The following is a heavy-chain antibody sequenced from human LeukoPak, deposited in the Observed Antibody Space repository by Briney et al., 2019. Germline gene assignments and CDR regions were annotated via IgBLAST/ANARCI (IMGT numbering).Heavy chain of an antibody. CDR1: GGSISSYY. CDR2: IYYSGST. CDR3: ARPIYGDLEMDAFDI. V-gene: IGHV4-59*01. Sequence: PSETLSLTCTVSGGSISSYYWSWIRQPPGKGLEWIGYIYYSGSTNYNPSLKSRVTISVDTSKNRFSLKLSPVTAADTAVYYCARPIYGDLEMDAFDIWGQGTMVTVSS. J-gene: IGHJ3*02. D-gene: IGHD4-17*01.